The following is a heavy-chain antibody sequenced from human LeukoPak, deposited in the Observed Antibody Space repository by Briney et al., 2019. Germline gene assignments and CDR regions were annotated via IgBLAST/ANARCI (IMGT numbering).Heavy chain of an antibody. J-gene: IGHJ4*02. Sequence: GGSLRLSCAASGFTFSSYSMNWVRQPPGRGLEWVSSISSGSSSIYYADSVKGRFTISRDNAKNSLYLQMNSLRAEDTAVYYCARDPSGERWLQLNYWGQGTLVTVSS. CDR2: ISSGSSSI. CDR3: ARDPSGERWLQLNY. D-gene: IGHD5-24*01. V-gene: IGHV3-21*01. CDR1: GFTFSSYS.